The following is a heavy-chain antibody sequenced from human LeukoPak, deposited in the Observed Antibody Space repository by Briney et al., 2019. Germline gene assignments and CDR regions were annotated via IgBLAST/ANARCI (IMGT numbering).Heavy chain of an antibody. CDR3: ARGGYCSSTSCYPSYPTTIGRSGFDY. D-gene: IGHD2-2*01. J-gene: IGHJ4*02. Sequence: SETLSLTCSVSGVSISAYYWSWIRQPPGKGLEWIGEINHSGSTNYNPSLKSRVTISVDTSKNQFSLKLSSVTAADTAVYYCARGGYCSSTSCYPSYPTTIGRSGFDYWGQGTLVTVSS. CDR1: GVSISAYY. CDR2: INHSGST. V-gene: IGHV4-34*01.